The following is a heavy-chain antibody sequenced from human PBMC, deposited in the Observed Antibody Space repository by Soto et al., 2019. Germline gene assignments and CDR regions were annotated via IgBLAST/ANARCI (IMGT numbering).Heavy chain of an antibody. D-gene: IGHD6-19*01. V-gene: IGHV4-38-2*01. Sequence: SETLSLTCAVSGYSIGSGYYWGWIRQPPGKGLEWIGSIYHSGSTYYNPSLKSRVTISVDTSKNQFSLKLSSVTAAGTAVYYCARRSLSSGWFDYWGQGTLVTVSS. J-gene: IGHJ4*02. CDR1: GYSIGSGYY. CDR2: IYHSGST. CDR3: ARRSLSSGWFDY.